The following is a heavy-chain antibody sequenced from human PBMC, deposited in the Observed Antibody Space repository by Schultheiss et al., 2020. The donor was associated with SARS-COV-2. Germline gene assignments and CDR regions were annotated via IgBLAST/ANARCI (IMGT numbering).Heavy chain of an antibody. CDR2: IKCDGSEK. CDR3: ARDFGRSWRVYYGMDV. J-gene: IGHJ6*02. V-gene: IGHV3-7*03. CDR1: GFTFSSYG. Sequence: GGSLRLSCAASGFTFSSYGMHWVRQAPGKGLEWVADIKCDGSEKYYVDSVKGRLTISRDNAKNSLSLQMKSLRAEDTAVYYCARDFGRSWRVYYGMDVWGQGTTVTVSS. D-gene: IGHD6-13*01.